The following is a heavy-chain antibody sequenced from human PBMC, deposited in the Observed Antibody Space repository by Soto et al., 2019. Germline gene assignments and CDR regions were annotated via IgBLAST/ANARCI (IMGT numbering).Heavy chain of an antibody. CDR2: IIPIFGTA. CDR1: GGTFSSYA. J-gene: IGHJ6*02. D-gene: IGHD2-2*01. Sequence: QVQLVQSGAEVKKPGSSVKVSCKASGGTFSSYAISWVRQAPGQGLEWMGGIIPIFGTADYAQKFQGRVTITADESTITAYMERSRLRSEDTAVYYCASHSSLRGYCISTSCYGYYYGMDVWGQGTTVTVSS. V-gene: IGHV1-69*12. CDR3: ASHSSLRGYCISTSCYGYYYGMDV.